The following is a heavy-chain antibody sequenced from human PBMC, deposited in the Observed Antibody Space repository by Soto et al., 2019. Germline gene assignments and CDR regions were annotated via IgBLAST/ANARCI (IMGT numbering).Heavy chain of an antibody. J-gene: IGHJ5*02. CDR3: ARCPFQQLVRGGWFDP. V-gene: IGHV1-69*01. Sequence: QVQLVQSGAEVKKPGSSVKVSCKASGGTFSSYAISWVRQAPGQGLEWMGGIIPIFGTANYAQKFQGRVTITADESTSTAYMERSSLRSEDKAVYYCARCPFQQLVRGGWFDPWGQGTLVTVSS. CDR2: IIPIFGTA. D-gene: IGHD6-13*01. CDR1: GGTFSSYA.